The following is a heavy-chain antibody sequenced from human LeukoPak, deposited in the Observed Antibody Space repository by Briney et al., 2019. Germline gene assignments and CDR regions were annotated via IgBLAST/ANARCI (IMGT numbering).Heavy chain of an antibody. Sequence: SETLSLTCNVSGGSISSSSYYWGWIRQPPGKGLEWIGSIYYSGSTYYNPSLKSRVTISVDTSKNQFSLKLSSVTAADTAVYYCARGPYCSGGSCQLYYFDYWGQGTLVTVSS. CDR1: GGSISSSSYY. CDR3: ARGPYCSGGSCQLYYFDY. D-gene: IGHD2-15*01. CDR2: IYYSGST. J-gene: IGHJ4*02. V-gene: IGHV4-39*07.